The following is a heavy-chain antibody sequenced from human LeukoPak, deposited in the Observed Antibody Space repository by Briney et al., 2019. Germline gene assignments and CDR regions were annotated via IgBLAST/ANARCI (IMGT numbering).Heavy chain of an antibody. J-gene: IGHJ5*02. CDR3: ARSYGSGNFYNAWFNP. CDR1: GFTFSDFY. CDR2: ISGSDRAI. D-gene: IGHD3-10*01. Sequence: GGSLRLSCAASGFTFSDFYINWIRQAPGKGLEWVSYISGSDRAIYYADSVKGRFTISRDNAKNSVYLQMNSLRAEDTAVYYCARSYGSGNFYNAWFNPWGQGTLVTVSS. V-gene: IGHV3-11*01.